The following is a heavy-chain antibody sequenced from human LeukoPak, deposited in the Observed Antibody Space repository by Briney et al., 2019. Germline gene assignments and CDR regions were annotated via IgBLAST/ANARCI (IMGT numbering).Heavy chain of an antibody. CDR2: ISYDGSNK. D-gene: IGHD6-13*01. CDR3: AKDRIDGDLHSSSPDY. J-gene: IGHJ4*02. CDR1: GFTFSSYG. V-gene: IGHV3-30*18. Sequence: PGGSLRLSCAASGFTFSSYGMHWVRQAPGKGLEWVAVISYDGSNKYYADSVKGRFTISRDNSKNTLYLQMNSLRAEDTAVYYCAKDRIDGDLHSSSPDYWGQGTLVTVSS.